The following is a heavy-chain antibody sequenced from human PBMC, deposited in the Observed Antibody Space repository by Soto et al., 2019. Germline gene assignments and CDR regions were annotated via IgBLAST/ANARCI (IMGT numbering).Heavy chain of an antibody. CDR2: IDTSSTKI. Sequence: GGSLRLSCAASGFTFSNYVLHWVRQAPGKGLEWVSDIDTSSTKIYYADSVKGRFTISRDNGKNTLYLEMNSLRAEDTAVYFCASHYDLWSGYLSPVDYWGQGTLVTVSS. CDR3: ASHYDLWSGYLSPVDY. D-gene: IGHD3-3*01. V-gene: IGHV3-48*01. J-gene: IGHJ4*02. CDR1: GFTFSNYV.